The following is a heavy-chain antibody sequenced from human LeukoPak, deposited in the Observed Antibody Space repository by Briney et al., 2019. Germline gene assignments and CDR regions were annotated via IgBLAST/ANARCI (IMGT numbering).Heavy chain of an antibody. CDR2: ISWDGGSS. D-gene: IGHD5-18*01. Sequence: QPGGSLRLSCAASGFTFDDYAMHWVRQAPGKGLEWVSLISWDGGSSYYADSVKGRFTISRDNNKNSLYLQMNSLRAEDTALYYCASQGYSYGHFDYWGQGTLVTVSS. J-gene: IGHJ4*02. CDR3: ASQGYSYGHFDY. CDR1: GFTFDDYA. V-gene: IGHV3-43D*03.